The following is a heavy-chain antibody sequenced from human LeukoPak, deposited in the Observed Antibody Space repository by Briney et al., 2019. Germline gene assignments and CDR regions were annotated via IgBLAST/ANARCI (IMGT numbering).Heavy chain of an antibody. CDR2: IYSGDST. CDR1: GFTVSSNY. Sequence: GGSLRLSCAASGFTVSSNYMSWVRQAPGKGLEWVSVIYSGDSTYYADSVMGRFTISRDNSKNTLYLQMNSLRAEDTAVYYCARRWDYYGSGSYYNSPFFDYWGQGTLVTVSS. CDR3: ARRWDYYGSGSYYNSPFFDY. V-gene: IGHV3-53*01. D-gene: IGHD3-10*01. J-gene: IGHJ4*02.